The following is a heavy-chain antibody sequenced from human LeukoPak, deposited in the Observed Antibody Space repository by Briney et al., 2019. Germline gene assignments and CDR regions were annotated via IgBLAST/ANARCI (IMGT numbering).Heavy chain of an antibody. CDR2: IYYSGTT. D-gene: IGHD1-7*01. J-gene: IGHJ4*02. CDR3: ARSRYNWNYYFDY. CDR1: GDPISGYY. V-gene: IGHV4-59*01. Sequence: SETLSLTCTVSGDPISGYYWSWIRQPPGKGLEGMGYIYYSGTTNYTPPLNSRVTISVDTSKNEASLKLSSVTGADTAVYYCARSRYNWNYYFDYWGQGTLVTVSS.